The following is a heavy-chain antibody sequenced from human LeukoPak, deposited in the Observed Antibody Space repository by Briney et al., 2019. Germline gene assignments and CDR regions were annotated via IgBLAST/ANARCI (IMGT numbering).Heavy chain of an antibody. J-gene: IGHJ4*02. V-gene: IGHV1-69*13. CDR1: GGTFSSYA. CDR3: ARETGYYYDSSGYYYD. Sequence: SVKVSCTASGGTFSSYAISWVRQAPGQGLEWMGGIIPIFGTANYAQKFQGRVTITADESTSTAYMELSSLRSEDTAVYYCARETGYYYDSSGYYYDWGQGTLVTVSS. D-gene: IGHD3-22*01. CDR2: IIPIFGTA.